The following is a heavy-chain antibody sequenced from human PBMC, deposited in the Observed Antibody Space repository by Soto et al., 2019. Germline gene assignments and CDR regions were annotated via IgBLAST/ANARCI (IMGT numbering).Heavy chain of an antibody. D-gene: IGHD6-19*01. J-gene: IGHJ6*03. CDR1: GFTFSSYW. V-gene: IGHV3-7*01. CDR3: ARDRAVAYYYYYYMDV. CDR2: IKQDGSEK. Sequence: PGGSLRLSCAASGFTFSSYWMSWVRQAPGKGLEWVANIKQDGSEKYYVDSVKGRFTISRDNAKNSLYLQMNSLRAEDTAVYYCARDRAVAYYYYYYMDVWGKGTTVTVSS.